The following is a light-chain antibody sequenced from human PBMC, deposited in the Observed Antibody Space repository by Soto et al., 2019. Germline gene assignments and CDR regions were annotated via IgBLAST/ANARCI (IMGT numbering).Light chain of an antibody. CDR3: QQYNSHSLYS. J-gene: IGKJ2*03. Sequence: DIQMTQSPSILSASVGDRVTITCRASQDVRSWLAWYQQKPGKAPKLLIYFASKLESGVSSRFSGSGSGTEYTLTISSLQPDDFATYYCQQYNSHSLYSFGQGTKLEI. V-gene: IGKV1-5*01. CDR1: QDVRSW. CDR2: FAS.